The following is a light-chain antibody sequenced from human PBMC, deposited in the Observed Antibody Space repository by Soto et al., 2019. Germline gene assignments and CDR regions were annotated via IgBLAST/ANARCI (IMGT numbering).Light chain of an antibody. CDR3: QQSYSTPYT. CDR2: AAS. V-gene: IGKV1-39*01. CDR1: QSISSY. Sequence: DIPMTQSPSSLSASVGDRVTITCRASQSISSYLNWYQQKPGKAPKLLIYAASSLQSGVTSRFSGSGSGTDFTLTISSLQPEAFATYYCQQSYSTPYTFGQGTKLEIK. J-gene: IGKJ2*01.